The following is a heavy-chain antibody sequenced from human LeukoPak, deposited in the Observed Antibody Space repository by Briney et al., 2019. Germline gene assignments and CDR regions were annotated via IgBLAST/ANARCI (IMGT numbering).Heavy chain of an antibody. CDR2: INSGGSIT. J-gene: IGHJ1*01. CDR1: GFTFSSYW. D-gene: IGHD2/OR15-2a*01. CDR3: LKIGES. V-gene: IGHV3-74*01. Sequence: GGSLRLSCAASGFTFSSYWMHWVRQAPGKGLVWVSRINSGGSITTYADFVKGRFTISRDNANNTLYLQMNSLKAEDTAVYYCLKIGESWGQDTLVTVSS.